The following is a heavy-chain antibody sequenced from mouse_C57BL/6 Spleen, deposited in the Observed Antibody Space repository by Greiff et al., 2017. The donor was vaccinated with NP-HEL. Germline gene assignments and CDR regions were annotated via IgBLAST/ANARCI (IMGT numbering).Heavy chain of an antibody. D-gene: IGHD2-1*01. J-gene: IGHJ1*03. V-gene: IGHV1-72*01. CDR3: ARYGNYEYFDV. CDR2: IDPNSGGT. CDR1: GYTFTSYW. Sequence: QVQLQQSGAELVKPGASVKLSCTASGYTFTSYWMHWVKQRPGRGLEWIGRIDPNSGGTKYNEKFKSKATLTVDKPSSTAYMQLSSLTSEDSAVYYCARYGNYEYFDVWGTGTTVTVSS.